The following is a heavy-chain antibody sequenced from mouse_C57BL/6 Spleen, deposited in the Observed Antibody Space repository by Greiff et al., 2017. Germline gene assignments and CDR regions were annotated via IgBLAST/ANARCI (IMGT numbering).Heavy chain of an antibody. CDR3: ARYYFDY. J-gene: IGHJ2*01. V-gene: IGHV5-4*01. CDR1: GFTFSSYA. Sequence: EVQLVESGGGLVKPGGSLKLSCAASGFTFSSYAMSWVRQTPEKRLEWVATISDGGSYTYYPDNVKGRFTISRDNAKNNLYLQMSHLKSEDTAMYYCARYYFDYWGQGTTRTVSS. CDR2: ISDGGSYT.